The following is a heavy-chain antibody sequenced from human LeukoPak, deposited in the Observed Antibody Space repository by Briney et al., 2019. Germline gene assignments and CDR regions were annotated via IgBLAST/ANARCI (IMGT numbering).Heavy chain of an antibody. CDR2: ISGSGGST. V-gene: IGHV3-23*01. D-gene: IGHD6-13*01. CDR3: AAQVGIAAAFDY. Sequence: GGSLRLSCAASGFTLSSYAMSWVRQAPGKGLEWVSAISGSGGSTYYADSVKGRFTISRDNSKNTLYLQMNSLRAEDTAVYYCAAQVGIAAAFDYWGQGTLVTVSS. J-gene: IGHJ4*02. CDR1: GFTLSSYA.